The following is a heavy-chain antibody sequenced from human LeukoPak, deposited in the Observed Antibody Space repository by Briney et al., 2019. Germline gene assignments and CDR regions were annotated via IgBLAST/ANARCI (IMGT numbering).Heavy chain of an antibody. CDR1: GYTFTGYY. Sequence: ASVKVSCKASGYTFTGYYIHWVRQAPGQGLEWVGWINPNSGGTDYAQKFQGRVTMTSDTSISTAYMELSRLRSDDTAVYYCARARKISMIVVAKSMEFDYWGQGTLVTVSS. J-gene: IGHJ4*02. V-gene: IGHV1-2*02. CDR3: ARARKISMIVVAKSMEFDY. CDR2: INPNSGGT. D-gene: IGHD3-22*01.